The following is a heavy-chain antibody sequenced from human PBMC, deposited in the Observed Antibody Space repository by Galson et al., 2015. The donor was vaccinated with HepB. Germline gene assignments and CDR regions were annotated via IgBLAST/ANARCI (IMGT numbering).Heavy chain of an antibody. CDR2: IIPILGIA. CDR3: ARGFVYDSSGYYVY. CDR1: GGTFSSYA. J-gene: IGHJ4*02. Sequence: SVKVSCKASGGTFSSYAISWVRQAPGQGLEWMGRIIPILGIANYAQKFQGRVTITADKSTSTAYMELSSLRSEDTAVYYCARGFVYDSSGYYVYWGRGTLVTVSS. V-gene: IGHV1-69*04. D-gene: IGHD3-22*01.